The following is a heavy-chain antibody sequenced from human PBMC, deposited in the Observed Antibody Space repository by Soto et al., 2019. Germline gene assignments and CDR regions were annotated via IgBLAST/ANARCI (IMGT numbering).Heavy chain of an antibody. CDR3: ARSTHFAGYYYMDV. J-gene: IGHJ6*03. Sequence: EVQLVESGGGLVQPGGSLRLSCAASGFTFSIYWMSWVRQAPGKGLEWVANIKQDGSEKYYVDSVKGRFTISRDNAKNSLYLQMNSLRAEDTAVYYCARSTHFAGYYYMDVWGKGTTVTVSS. CDR2: IKQDGSEK. CDR1: GFTFSIYW. V-gene: IGHV3-7*01.